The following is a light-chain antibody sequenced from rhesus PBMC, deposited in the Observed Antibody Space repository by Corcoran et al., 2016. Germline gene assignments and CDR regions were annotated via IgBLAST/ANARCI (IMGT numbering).Light chain of an antibody. Sequence: DIQMTQSPSSLSASVGDTVTITCRASQGISNYLAWYQQKPGKAPKPPIYSASTLESGVPSRFRGIGSWTCVTLNISSLQPADFAIYYCQQHNSYPLTFGGGTKVEIK. CDR1: QGISNY. CDR3: QQHNSYPLT. V-gene: IGKV1S14*01. CDR2: SAS. J-gene: IGKJ4*01.